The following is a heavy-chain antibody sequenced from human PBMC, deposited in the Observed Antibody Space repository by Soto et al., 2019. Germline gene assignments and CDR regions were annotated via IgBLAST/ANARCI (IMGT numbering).Heavy chain of an antibody. Sequence: LRLSCAASGFTFFSFGMHWVRQAPGKGLEWVTLISHDGTKKYYADSVKGRFTISRDNSKNTLYLQMNSLRVEDTAVYYCAKDREPYSRSWPYYWGQGTLVTVSS. CDR2: ISHDGTKK. V-gene: IGHV3-30*18. CDR3: AKDREPYSRSWPYY. CDR1: GFTFFSFG. J-gene: IGHJ4*02. D-gene: IGHD6-13*01.